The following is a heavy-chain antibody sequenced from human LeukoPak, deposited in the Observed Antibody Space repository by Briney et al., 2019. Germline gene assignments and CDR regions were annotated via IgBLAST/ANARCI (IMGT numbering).Heavy chain of an antibody. J-gene: IGHJ4*02. Sequence: GGSLRLSCAASGFTFHHYAIHWVRQVPGKGLEWVSGISWNSAYIGYADSVKGRFTISRDNAKNSVYLQMNSLRAEDTALYYCAKDKAPLYSCYGWDLDFWGQGTMVTVSS. CDR2: ISWNSAYI. V-gene: IGHV3-9*01. CDR1: GFTFHHYA. CDR3: AKDKAPLYSCYGWDLDF. D-gene: IGHD5-18*01.